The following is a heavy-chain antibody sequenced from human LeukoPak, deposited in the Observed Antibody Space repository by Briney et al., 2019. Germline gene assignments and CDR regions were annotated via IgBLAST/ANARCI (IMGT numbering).Heavy chain of an antibody. Sequence: PGGSLRLSCAASGLTFSNYAMSWFRQVPGKGLEWVSGITSGFTPHYADSLKGRFTISRDNSKNTFHLQMNSLRAEDTAVYYCAKGYSESRVGDVSFEYWGQGTLVTVSS. J-gene: IGHJ4*02. D-gene: IGHD1-26*01. V-gene: IGHV3-23*01. CDR2: ITSGFTP. CDR1: GLTFSNYA. CDR3: AKGYSESRVGDVSFEY.